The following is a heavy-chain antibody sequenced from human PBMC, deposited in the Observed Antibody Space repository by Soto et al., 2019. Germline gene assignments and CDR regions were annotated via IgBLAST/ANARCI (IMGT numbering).Heavy chain of an antibody. J-gene: IGHJ4*02. V-gene: IGHV3-21*01. Sequence: GGSLRLSCAASGFTFSSYSMNWVRQAPGKGLEWVSSISSSSSYIYYADSVKGRFTISRNNAKNSLYLQMNSLRAEDTAVYYCARFGTVAGSDYWGQGTLVTVSS. D-gene: IGHD6-19*01. CDR2: ISSSSSYI. CDR3: ARFGTVAGSDY. CDR1: GFTFSSYS.